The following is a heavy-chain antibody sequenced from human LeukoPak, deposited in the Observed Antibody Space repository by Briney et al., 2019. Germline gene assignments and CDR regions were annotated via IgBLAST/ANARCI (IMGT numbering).Heavy chain of an antibody. CDR3: ARHGASWYKAFDI. V-gene: IGHV4-59*08. Sequence: PSETLSLTCTVSGGSISGYSWSWIRQPPGNGLEWIGYIYDSGSTNYDPSLKSRVTISADTSKNQFSLNLSSVTAADTAVYYCARHGASWYKAFDIWGQGTMVTVSS. J-gene: IGHJ3*02. CDR1: GGSISGYS. CDR2: IYDSGST. D-gene: IGHD2-2*02.